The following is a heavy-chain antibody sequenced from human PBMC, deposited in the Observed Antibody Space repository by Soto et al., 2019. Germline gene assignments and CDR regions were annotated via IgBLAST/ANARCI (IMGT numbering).Heavy chain of an antibody. Sequence: SETLSLTCTVSGGSIGSGGYYWSWIRQHPGKGLEWIGYIYYSGSTYYNPSLKSRVTISVDTSKNQFSLKLSSVTAADTAVYYCARGSFERAAGTLGGYYFDYWGQGTLVTVSS. CDR2: IYYSGST. V-gene: IGHV4-31*03. D-gene: IGHD6-13*01. J-gene: IGHJ4*02. CDR3: ARGSFERAAGTLGGYYFDY. CDR1: GGSIGSGGYY.